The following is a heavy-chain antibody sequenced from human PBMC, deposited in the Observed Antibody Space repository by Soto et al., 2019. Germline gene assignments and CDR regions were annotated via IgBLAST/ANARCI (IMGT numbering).Heavy chain of an antibody. J-gene: IGHJ4*02. CDR3: AKGGRQWLVTSDFNY. CDR2: VTYDGRNT. Sequence: GGSLRLSCATSGFTFSDYGMHWVRQAPGKGLEWVAVVTYDGRNTHYADSVKGRFTISRDSSKNTVSLEMTSLRAEDTAVYYCAKGGRQWLVTSDFNYWGQGALVTVSS. D-gene: IGHD6-19*01. CDR1: GFTFSDYG. V-gene: IGHV3-30*02.